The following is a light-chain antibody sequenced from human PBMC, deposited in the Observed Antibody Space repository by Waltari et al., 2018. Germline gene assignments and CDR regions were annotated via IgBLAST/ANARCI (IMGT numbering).Light chain of an antibody. CDR1: TTYVGGHNQ. Sequence: QSALAPPASVSGPPGRSTTISCTGPTTYVGGHNQSPWYQQPPGKAPRTMIYDVKNRPSGVSSRFYGSKSGNTASLTISGLQAEDEADYYCCSYTSIGTYIFGTGTKVTVL. CDR2: DVK. CDR3: CSYTSIGTYI. J-gene: IGLJ1*01. V-gene: IGLV2-14*01.